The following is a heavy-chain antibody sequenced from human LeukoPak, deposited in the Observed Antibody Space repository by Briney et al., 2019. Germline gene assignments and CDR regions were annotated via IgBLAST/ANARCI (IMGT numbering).Heavy chain of an antibody. J-gene: IGHJ4*02. V-gene: IGHV1-8*01. CDR1: RYTFTSYD. CDR3: ARLSQTPDYYTLGGYYYLGY. CDR2: MNPNTGRT. Sequence: ASVKVSCKASRYTFTSYDTNWVREAAGHGLEWMGCMNPNTGRTGYAQKFQGRITMTRDTSINTAYMELTNLRSEDTAIYYCARLSQTPDYYTLGGYYYLGYWGQGTPVTVSS. D-gene: IGHD3-10*01.